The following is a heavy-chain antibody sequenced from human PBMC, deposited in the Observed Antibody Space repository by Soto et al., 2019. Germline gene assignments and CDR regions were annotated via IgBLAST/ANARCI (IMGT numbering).Heavy chain of an antibody. Sequence: GGSLRLSCAASGVTFSTYAMSWVRQAPGKGLEWVSAISRSGGSTYYADSVKGRFTVSRDNPENMLYLQMNSLRAEDTAVYFCAKGSASTYYFDYWGQGTLVTVSS. CDR3: AKGSASTYYFDY. D-gene: IGHD6-19*01. CDR2: ISRSGGST. V-gene: IGHV3-23*01. J-gene: IGHJ4*02. CDR1: GVTFSTYA.